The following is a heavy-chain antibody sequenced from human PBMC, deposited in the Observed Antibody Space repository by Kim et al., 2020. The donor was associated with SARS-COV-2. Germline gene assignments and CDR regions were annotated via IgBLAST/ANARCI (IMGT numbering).Heavy chain of an antibody. J-gene: IGHJ4*02. V-gene: IGHV3-7*01. CDR2: SEK. D-gene: IGHD2-15*01. CDR3: SRDRAAVARF. Sequence: SEKDYVDSVKGRFTISRDNAKNSLFLQMHSLRVEDTAVYYCSRDRAAVARFWGQGTLVTVSS.